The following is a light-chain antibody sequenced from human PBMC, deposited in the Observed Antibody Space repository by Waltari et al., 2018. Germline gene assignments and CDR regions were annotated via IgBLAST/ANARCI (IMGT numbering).Light chain of an antibody. CDR2: GAS. CDR3: QQYDISPRT. V-gene: IGKV3-20*01. CDR1: QTVRTTY. J-gene: IGKJ4*01. Sequence: IVLTQSPGTLSLSPGERATLSCRAGQTVRTTYLAWYQQKPGQAPTLLIYGASSRATGIPDRFSGSGSGTDFSLTISSLEPEDFAVYYCQQYDISPRTFGGGTKVESK.